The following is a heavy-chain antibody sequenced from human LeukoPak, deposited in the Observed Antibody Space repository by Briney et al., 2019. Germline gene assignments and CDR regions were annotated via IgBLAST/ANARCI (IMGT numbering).Heavy chain of an antibody. Sequence: GGSLRLSCVASEFTFSNYWIHWVRQAPGKGLEWVSAISKSGTYIKYADSVKGRFTVSRDNAKNSLFLQMNSLRVEDTALYFCTREVLIVVEPASNTIDFWGQGTRVTVSS. V-gene: IGHV3-21*01. CDR2: ISKSGTYI. D-gene: IGHD2-2*01. CDR1: EFTFSNYW. CDR3: TREVLIVVEPASNTIDF. J-gene: IGHJ4*02.